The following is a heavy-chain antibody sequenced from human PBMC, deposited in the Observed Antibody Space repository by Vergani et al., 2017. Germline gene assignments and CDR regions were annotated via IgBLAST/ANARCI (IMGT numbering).Heavy chain of an antibody. CDR1: GFTFSNYG. V-gene: IGHV3-30*02. CDR2: IRYDVSNT. Sequence: QVQLVESGGGVVQPGGSLRLSCGASGFTFSNYGMHWVRQAPGKGLEWVTFIRYDVSNTYYADSVKGRFTISRDNSKNTLFLQMNSLRAEDTAVYYCARGGEYYYGSGALDYWGQGTLVTVSS. CDR3: ARGGEYYYGSGALDY. D-gene: IGHD3-10*01. J-gene: IGHJ4*02.